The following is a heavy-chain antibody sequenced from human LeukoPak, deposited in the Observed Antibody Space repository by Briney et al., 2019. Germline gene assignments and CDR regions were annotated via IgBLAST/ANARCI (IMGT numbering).Heavy chain of an antibody. D-gene: IGHD2-21*01. CDR3: ARDLGWGGEEAFDI. CDR1: GYTFTGYF. CDR2: INPNSGGT. J-gene: IGHJ3*02. Sequence: ASMEVSCKASGYTFTGYFIHWVRQAPGQGLEWMGCINPNSGGTNYAQNFQGRVTMTRDTSTSTAYMELSRLRSDDTAVYYCARDLGWGGEEAFDIWGQGTMVTVSS. V-gene: IGHV1-2*02.